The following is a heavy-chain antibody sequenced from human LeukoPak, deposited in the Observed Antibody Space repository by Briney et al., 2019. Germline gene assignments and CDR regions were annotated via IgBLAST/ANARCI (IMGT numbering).Heavy chain of an antibody. J-gene: IGHJ6*02. CDR3: ARGTYSSGWYYGYYYGMDV. Sequence: PSETLSLTCAVYGGSFSGYYWSWIRQPPGKGLEWIGEINHSGSTNYNPSLKSRVTISVDTSKNQFSLKLSSVTAADTAVYYCARGTYSSGWYYGYYYGMDVWGQGTTVTVSS. CDR1: GGSFSGYY. CDR2: INHSGST. D-gene: IGHD6-19*01. V-gene: IGHV4-34*01.